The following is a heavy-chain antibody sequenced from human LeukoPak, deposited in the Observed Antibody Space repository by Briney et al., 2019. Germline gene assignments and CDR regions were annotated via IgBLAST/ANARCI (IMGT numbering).Heavy chain of an antibody. CDR2: ISRSSAI. CDR3: VRFGSRWFLDY. CDR1: GFTFSSYV. J-gene: IGHJ4*02. D-gene: IGHD6-13*01. Sequence: GGSLRLSCAASGFTFSSYVLNWVRQAPRKGLEWVSYISRSSAIYYADSVKGRFTISRDNAKNSLYLQMNSLRAEDTAVYYCVRFGSRWFLDYWGEGTLVTVSS. V-gene: IGHV3-48*03.